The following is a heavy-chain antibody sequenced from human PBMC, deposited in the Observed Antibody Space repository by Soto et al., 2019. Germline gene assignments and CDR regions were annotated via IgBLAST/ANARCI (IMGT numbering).Heavy chain of an antibody. CDR1: GFTFSSYG. CDR2: IWYDGSNK. J-gene: IGHJ4*02. V-gene: IGHV3-33*01. CDR3: ARDKEDNPFDY. Sequence: GGSLRLSCAASGFTFSSYGMHWVRQAPGKGLEWVAVIWYDGSNKYYADSVKGRFTISRDNSKNTLYLQMNSLRAEDTAVYYCARDKEDNPFDYWGQGTLVTVSS.